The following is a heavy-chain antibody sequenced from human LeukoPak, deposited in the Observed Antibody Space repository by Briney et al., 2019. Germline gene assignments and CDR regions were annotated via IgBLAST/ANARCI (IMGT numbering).Heavy chain of an antibody. V-gene: IGHV3-7*01. CDR3: ARGGAGHSSGWYASYY. CDR1: GFTFTSHW. CDR2: IKPDGSEK. Sequence: GGSLRLSCASSGFTFTSHWMNWVRQGPGKGLEWVANIKPDGSEKYYVDSVKGRFTISRDNAKNSLYLQMNSLRAEATAVYYCARGGAGHSSGWYASYYWGQGTLVTVSS. D-gene: IGHD6-19*01. J-gene: IGHJ4*02.